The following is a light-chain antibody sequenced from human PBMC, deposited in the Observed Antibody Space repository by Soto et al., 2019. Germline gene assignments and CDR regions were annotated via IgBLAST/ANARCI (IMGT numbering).Light chain of an antibody. CDR3: AAWDASLSACV. V-gene: IGLV1-47*02. J-gene: IGLJ1*01. Sequence: QSVLTQSPSASGTAGQGVTISCSGGDSNIGSKSVYWYQHLPRMAPKLLIYYNNQRPSGVPDRFSGSRSGTSASLAIVGLRSEDEAVYYCAAWDASLSACVFGNGTKLTVL. CDR2: YNN. CDR1: DSNIGSKS.